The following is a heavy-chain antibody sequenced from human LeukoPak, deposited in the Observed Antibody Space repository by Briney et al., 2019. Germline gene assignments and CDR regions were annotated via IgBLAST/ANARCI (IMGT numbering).Heavy chain of an antibody. CDR3: ATEKHGLYGDLDY. Sequence: ASVKVSCKVSGYTLTELSMHWVRQAPGKGLEWMGGFDPEDGGTIYAQKLQGRVTMTEDTSTDTAYMELSSLRSEDTAVYYCATEKHGLYGDLDYWGQGTLVTVSS. J-gene: IGHJ4*02. CDR1: GYTLTELS. D-gene: IGHD4-17*01. V-gene: IGHV1-24*01. CDR2: FDPEDGGT.